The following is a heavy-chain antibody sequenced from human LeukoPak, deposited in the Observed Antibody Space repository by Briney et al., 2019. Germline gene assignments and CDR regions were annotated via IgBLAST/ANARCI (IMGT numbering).Heavy chain of an antibody. Sequence: GASVKVSCKTSGYTFTGYYMHWVRQTPGQGLEWMGLINPNTGDTKYAQKFQGRVTMTRDTSISTVYVELSSLTSDDTAVYFCARGNGSLRWFDYWGQGTLVTVSS. CDR1: GYTFTGYY. J-gene: IGHJ4*02. D-gene: IGHD3-10*01. CDR3: ARGNGSLRWFDY. V-gene: IGHV1-2*02. CDR2: INPNTGDT.